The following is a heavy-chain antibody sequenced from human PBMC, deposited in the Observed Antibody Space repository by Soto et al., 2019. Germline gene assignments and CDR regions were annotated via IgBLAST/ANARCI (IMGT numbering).Heavy chain of an antibody. CDR1: GFTFSSYA. CDR3: AKSGYYDSSGWVYYFDY. Sequence: GGSLRLSCAASGFTFSSYAMSWVRQAPGKGLEWVSAISGSGGSTYYADSVKGRFTISRDNSKNTLYLQMNSLRAEDTAVYYCAKSGYYDSSGWVYYFDYWGQGTLVTVSS. V-gene: IGHV3-23*01. J-gene: IGHJ4*02. CDR2: ISGSGGST. D-gene: IGHD3-22*01.